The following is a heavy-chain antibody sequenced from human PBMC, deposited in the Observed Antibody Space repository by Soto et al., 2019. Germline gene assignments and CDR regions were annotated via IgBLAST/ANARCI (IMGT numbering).Heavy chain of an antibody. CDR3: ARDRSNSPDYFDY. CDR1: GGSVSSDEYY. CDR2: IYHSGRT. V-gene: IGHV4-30-4*01. J-gene: IGHJ4*02. D-gene: IGHD2-15*01. Sequence: SETLSLTCTVSGGSVSSDEYYWTWIRQPPGKGLEWVGYIYHSGRTNYNPSLNSRLTISLDTSKNQFSLKLTSVSAADTAVYYCARDRSNSPDYFDYWGQGTLVTVSS.